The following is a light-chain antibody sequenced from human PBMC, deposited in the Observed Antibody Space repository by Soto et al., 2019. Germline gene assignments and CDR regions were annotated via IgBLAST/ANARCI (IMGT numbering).Light chain of an antibody. J-gene: IGKJ4*01. CDR3: QQANSFPLT. Sequence: DIQMPQSPSTLSGSVGDRVTITCRASQTISSWLAWYQQKPGKAPNLLIYAASSLQSGVPSRFSGSGSGTEFTLTISSLQPEDFATYYCQQANSFPLTFGGGTKVDIK. V-gene: IGKV1-12*01. CDR1: QTISSW. CDR2: AAS.